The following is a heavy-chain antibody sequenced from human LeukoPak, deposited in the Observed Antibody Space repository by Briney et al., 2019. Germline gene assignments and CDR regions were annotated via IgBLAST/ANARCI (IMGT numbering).Heavy chain of an antibody. CDR3: ARDAYYYDSSGYRDDAFDI. Sequence: LPGGSLRLSCAASWFTVSSNYMSWVRQAPGKGLEWVSVIYSGGSTYYADSVKGRFTISRDNSKNTLYLQMNSLRAGDTAVYYCARDAYYYDSSGYRDDAFDIWGQGTMVTVSS. D-gene: IGHD3-22*01. CDR2: IYSGGST. CDR1: WFTVSSNY. V-gene: IGHV3-53*01. J-gene: IGHJ3*02.